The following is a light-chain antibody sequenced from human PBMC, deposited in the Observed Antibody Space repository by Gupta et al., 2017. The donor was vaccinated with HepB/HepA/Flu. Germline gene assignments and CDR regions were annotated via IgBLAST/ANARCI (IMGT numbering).Light chain of an antibody. CDR2: DAS. V-gene: IGKV3-11*01. Sequence: EIVLTQSPVTLSLSPGERATLSCRASQSVSSYLAWYQQKPGQAPRLLIYDASNRATGIPARFSGSGAGTDFNLTINSREPEDFEVYYCQQRSNWPPKCSFGQGTKLEIK. J-gene: IGKJ2*04. CDR1: QSVSSY. CDR3: QQRSNWPPKCS.